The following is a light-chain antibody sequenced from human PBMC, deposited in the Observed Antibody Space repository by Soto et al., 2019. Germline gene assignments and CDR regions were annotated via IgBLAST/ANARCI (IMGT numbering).Light chain of an antibody. V-gene: IGKV3-15*01. CDR1: QSINSN. J-gene: IGKJ2*01. CDR3: QQYNNWPPYT. Sequence: EIVMTQSPATLSVSPGDRATVSCRASQSINSNLAWYQHKPGQAPRLLIYGASTRATGVPDRFSGSGSGAEFTLTVSNLQSEDFAVYYCQQYNNWPPYTFGQGTKLEIK. CDR2: GAS.